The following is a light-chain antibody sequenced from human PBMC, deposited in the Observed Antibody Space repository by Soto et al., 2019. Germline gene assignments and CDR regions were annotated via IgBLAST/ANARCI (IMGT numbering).Light chain of an antibody. V-gene: IGKV1-5*03. CDR2: KAS. Sequence: DIQMTQSPATLSASVGDRVTITCRASQSISSWLAWYQQKPGKAPKLLIYKASSLESGVPSRFRGSGSGTEFTLTISSLQPDDFETYYCQQYNSYPWTFGQGTKVDIK. CDR3: QQYNSYPWT. CDR1: QSISSW. J-gene: IGKJ1*01.